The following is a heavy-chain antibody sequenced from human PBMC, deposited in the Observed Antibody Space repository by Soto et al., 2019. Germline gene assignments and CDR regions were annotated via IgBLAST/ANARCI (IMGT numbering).Heavy chain of an antibody. CDR1: GFTFSHYG. V-gene: IGHV3-30*18. Sequence: QVQLVESGGGVVQPGRSLRLSCVASGFTFSHYGMHWVRQAPGKGLEWVALISYDGSNEHYADSVKGRFTISRDNSKYTLYLQMNSLTAEDTAVYYCAKISILGYCSGGSCYGAAFDIWGQGTMVTVSS. J-gene: IGHJ3*02. D-gene: IGHD2-15*01. CDR2: ISYDGSNE. CDR3: AKISILGYCSGGSCYGAAFDI.